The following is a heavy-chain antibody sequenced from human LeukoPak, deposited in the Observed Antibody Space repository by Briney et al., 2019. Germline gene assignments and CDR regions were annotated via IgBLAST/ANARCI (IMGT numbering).Heavy chain of an antibody. CDR3: ARSQVRTYYYGSGGPDY. CDR1: GGSFSGYY. D-gene: IGHD3-10*01. CDR2: INHSGST. J-gene: IGHJ4*02. Sequence: SETLSLTCAVYGGSFSGYYWSWIRQPPGKGLEWIGEINHSGSTNYNPSLKSRVTISVDTSKNQFSLKLSSVTAADTAVYYCARSQVRTYYYGSGGPDYWGQGTLVTVSS. V-gene: IGHV4-34*01.